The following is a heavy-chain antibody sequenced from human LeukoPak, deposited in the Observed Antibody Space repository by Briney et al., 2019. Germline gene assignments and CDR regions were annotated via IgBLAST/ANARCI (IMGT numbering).Heavy chain of an antibody. Sequence: GGSLRLSCAVSGLTFSSFWMSWVRQAPGKGLEWVASIKQDGSETYYMDSVKGRFTISRDSAENLLYLQMSSLRADDTAVYYCARGHWGLNYWGQGTLVTVSS. CDR3: ARGHWGLNY. CDR1: GLTFSSFW. J-gene: IGHJ4*02. CDR2: IKQDGSET. V-gene: IGHV3-7*01. D-gene: IGHD7-27*01.